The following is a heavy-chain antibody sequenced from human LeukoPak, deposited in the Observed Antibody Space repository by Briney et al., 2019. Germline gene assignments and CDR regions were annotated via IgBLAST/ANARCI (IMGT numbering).Heavy chain of an antibody. Sequence: GGSLRLSCAASGFTFDAYAMHWVRHAPGDGLGWVSLIRWDGGSIYYADSVKGRFTISRDNAKNTLYLQMNSLRAEDTAVYYCAELGITMIGGVWGKGTTVTISS. CDR1: GFTFDAYA. J-gene: IGHJ6*04. CDR2: IRWDGGSI. V-gene: IGHV3-43D*03. D-gene: IGHD3-10*02. CDR3: AELGITMIGGV.